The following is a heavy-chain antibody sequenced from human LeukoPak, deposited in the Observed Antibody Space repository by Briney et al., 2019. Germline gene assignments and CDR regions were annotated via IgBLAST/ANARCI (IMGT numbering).Heavy chain of an antibody. CDR1: GGSISSYY. D-gene: IGHD3-22*01. J-gene: IGHJ4*02. Sequence: SETLSLTCTVSGGSISSYYWSWIRQPRGKGLEWIGYIYYSGSTNYNPSLKSRVTMSVDTSKNQFSLKLRSVTAADTAVYYCARDQYYHDSSGYSPFDYWGQGTLVTVSS. CDR2: IYYSGST. V-gene: IGHV4-59*12. CDR3: ARDQYYHDSSGYSPFDY.